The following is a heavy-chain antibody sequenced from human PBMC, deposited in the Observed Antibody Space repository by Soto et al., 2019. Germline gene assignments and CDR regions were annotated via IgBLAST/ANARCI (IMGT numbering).Heavy chain of an antibody. CDR3: ARASDSSGYPDY. J-gene: IGHJ4*02. Sequence: QVQLVQSGAEVKKPGSSVKVSCKASGGTFSSYTISWVRQAPGQGLEWMGRIIPILGIANYAQKFQGRVTIPADKSTSTAYMELSRLRSEDTAVYYCARASDSSGYPDYWGQGTLVTVSS. V-gene: IGHV1-69*02. CDR2: IIPILGIA. D-gene: IGHD3-22*01. CDR1: GGTFSSYT.